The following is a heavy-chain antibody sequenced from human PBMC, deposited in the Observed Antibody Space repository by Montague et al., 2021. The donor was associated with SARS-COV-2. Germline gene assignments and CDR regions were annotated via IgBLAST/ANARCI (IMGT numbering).Heavy chain of an antibody. V-gene: IGHV4-31*03. CDR3: ARSKLWFRELLLSDAFDI. CDR2: IYYSGST. CDR1: GGSISSGGYC. Sequence: TLSLTCTVSGGSISSGGYCWSRIRQHPGKGLEWIGYIYYSGSTYYNPSVKSRVTISVDTSKNQFSLKLSSVTAADTAVYYCARSKLWFRELLLSDAFDIWGQGTMVTVSS. J-gene: IGHJ3*02. D-gene: IGHD3-10*01.